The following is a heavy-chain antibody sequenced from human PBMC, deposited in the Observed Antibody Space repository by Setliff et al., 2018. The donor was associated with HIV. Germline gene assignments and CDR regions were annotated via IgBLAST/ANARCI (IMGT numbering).Heavy chain of an antibody. V-gene: IGHV1-69-2*01. Sequence: ASVKVSCKTSGYIFSEFYIHWVQQAPGKGLEWVGRVNPEDGETIYTEKFQGRVTITADTSTDTAYMELSSLRFDDTAVYYCARSGGGWYNWFDPWGQGTPVTVLL. CDR2: VNPEDGET. CDR1: GYIFSEFY. CDR3: ARSGGGWYNWFDP. D-gene: IGHD3-16*01. J-gene: IGHJ5*02.